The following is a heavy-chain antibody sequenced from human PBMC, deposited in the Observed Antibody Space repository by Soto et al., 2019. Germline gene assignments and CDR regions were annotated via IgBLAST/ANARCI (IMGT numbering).Heavy chain of an antibody. D-gene: IGHD5-18*01. CDR3: VRSKGGYSYGTPFDY. Sequence: PGGSLRLSCAASGFTFNIYSMHWVRQVLGKGLEWVSSISWNSGNIGYADSVKGRFTTSRDNAKDSLYLQMNSLRPEDTALYYCVRSKGGYSYGTPFDYWGQGTLVTVSS. CDR1: GFTFNIYS. J-gene: IGHJ4*02. CDR2: ISWNSGNI. V-gene: IGHV3-9*01.